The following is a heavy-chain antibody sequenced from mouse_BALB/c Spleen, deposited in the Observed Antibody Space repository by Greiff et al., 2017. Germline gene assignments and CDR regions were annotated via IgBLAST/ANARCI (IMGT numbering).Heavy chain of an antibody. J-gene: IGHJ4*01. Sequence: EVQLQQSGPELMKPGASVKISCKASGYSFTSYYMHWVKQSHGKSLEWIGYIDPFIGGTSYNQKFKGKATLTVDKSSSTAYMHLSSLTSEDSAVYYCARDYGLYAMDYWGQGTSVTVSS. D-gene: IGHD1-1*01. V-gene: IGHV1S135*01. CDR1: GYSFTSYY. CDR3: ARDYGLYAMDY. CDR2: IDPFIGGT.